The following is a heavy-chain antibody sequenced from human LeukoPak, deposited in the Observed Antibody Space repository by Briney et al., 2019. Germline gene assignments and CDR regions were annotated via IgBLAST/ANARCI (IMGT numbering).Heavy chain of an antibody. CDR1: GFTFSSYD. V-gene: IGHV3-13*01. J-gene: IGHJ4*02. D-gene: IGHD3-10*01. Sequence: GGSLRLSCAASGFTFSSYDMHWVRQATGKGLEWVSAIGTAGDTYYPGSVKGRFTISRENVKNSLYLQMNSLRAGDTAVYYCARGGSGSYPDYWGQGTLVTVSS. CDR3: ARGGSGSYPDY. CDR2: IGTAGDT.